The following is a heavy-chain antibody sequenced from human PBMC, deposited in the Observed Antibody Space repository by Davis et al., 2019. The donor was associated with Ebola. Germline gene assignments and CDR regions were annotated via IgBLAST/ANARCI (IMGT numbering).Heavy chain of an antibody. CDR2: IIPIFGTA. CDR1: GGTFSSYA. Sequence: SVKVSCKASGGTFSSYAISWVRQAPGQGLEWMGVIIPIFGTANYAQKFQGRVTITADESTSTAYMELSSLRSEDTAVYYCARTYGSGSAYFDYWGQGTLVTVSS. D-gene: IGHD3-10*01. V-gene: IGHV1-69*13. CDR3: ARTYGSGSAYFDY. J-gene: IGHJ4*02.